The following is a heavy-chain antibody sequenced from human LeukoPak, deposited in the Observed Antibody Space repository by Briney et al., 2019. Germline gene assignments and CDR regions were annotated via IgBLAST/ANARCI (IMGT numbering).Heavy chain of an antibody. CDR1: GFTFSNYG. Sequence: PGGSLRLSCAASGFTFSNYGMHWVRQAPGKGLEWVAFIRYDGSNKYYADSVKGRFTISRDNAKKSLYLQMNSLRVEDTGVYYCASWGEGALDNWGQGTLVTVSS. CDR3: ASWGEGALDN. J-gene: IGHJ4*02. D-gene: IGHD1-26*01. CDR2: IRYDGSNK. V-gene: IGHV3-30*02.